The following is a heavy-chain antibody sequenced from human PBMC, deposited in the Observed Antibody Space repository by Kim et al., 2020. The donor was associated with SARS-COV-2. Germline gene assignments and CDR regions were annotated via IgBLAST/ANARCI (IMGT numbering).Heavy chain of an antibody. Sequence: SETLSLTCTVSGGSISSSSYYWGWIRQPPGKGLEWIGSIYYSGSTYYNPSLKSRVTISVDTSKNQFSLKLSSVTAADTAVYYCASGEKYYDILTGLGYWGQGTLVTVSS. CDR2: IYYSGST. CDR1: GGSISSSSYY. CDR3: ASGEKYYDILTGLGY. J-gene: IGHJ4*02. V-gene: IGHV4-39*01. D-gene: IGHD3-9*01.